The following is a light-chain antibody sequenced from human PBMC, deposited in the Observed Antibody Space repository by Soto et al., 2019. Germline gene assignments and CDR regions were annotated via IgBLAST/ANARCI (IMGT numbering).Light chain of an antibody. V-gene: IGKV1-27*01. CDR3: QKYNSAPLT. CDR2: AAS. CDR1: QGISTY. Sequence: DIQMTQSPSSLSASVGGRVTITCRASQGISTYLAWYQQKPGKVPKLLIYAASTLQSGVPSRFSGSGSGTEFTHTISSLQPEDVATYYCQKYNSAPLTFGGGTKVEIK. J-gene: IGKJ4*01.